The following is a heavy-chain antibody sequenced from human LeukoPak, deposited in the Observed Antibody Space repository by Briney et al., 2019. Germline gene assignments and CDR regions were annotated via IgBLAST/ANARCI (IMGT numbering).Heavy chain of an antibody. V-gene: IGHV1-69*06. J-gene: IGHJ4*02. CDR1: GGTFSSYA. CDR3: ARGYCSSTSCYGSAFDY. D-gene: IGHD2-2*01. CDR2: IIPIFGTA. Sequence: SVKVSCKASGGTFSSYAISWVRQAPGQGLEWMGGIIPIFGTANYAQKFQGRVMITADKSTSTAYMELSSLRSEDTAVYYCARGYCSSTSCYGSAFDYWGQGTLVTVSS.